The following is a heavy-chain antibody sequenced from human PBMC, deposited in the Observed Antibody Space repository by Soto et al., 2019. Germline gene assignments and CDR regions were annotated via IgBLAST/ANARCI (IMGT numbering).Heavy chain of an antibody. D-gene: IGHD6-6*01. CDR3: ARGHSSSYYYYYVMDV. CDR2: IGTAGDT. CDR1: GFTFSSYD. V-gene: IGHV3-13*01. J-gene: IGHJ6*02. Sequence: GGSLRLSCAASGFTFSSYDMHWVRQATGKGLEWVSAIGTAGDTYYPGSVKGRFTISRENAKNSLYLQMNSLRAGDTAVYYCARGHSSSYYYYYVMDVWGQGTTVTVSS.